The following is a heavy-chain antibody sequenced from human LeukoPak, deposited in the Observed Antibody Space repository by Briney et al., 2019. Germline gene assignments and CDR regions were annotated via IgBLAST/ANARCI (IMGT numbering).Heavy chain of an antibody. J-gene: IGHJ4*02. CDR2: IWSDGSDK. Sequence: GGSLRLSCAASGFSFSNYHMHWVRQAPGKGLEWVALIWSDGSDKYYGDSVKGRFAVSRDNSKNTLHLQMNSLRAEDTAVYFCARDQGRGVFDYWGQGTLVTVSS. CDR1: GFSFSNYH. V-gene: IGHV3-33*01. CDR3: ARDQGRGVFDY. D-gene: IGHD3-10*01.